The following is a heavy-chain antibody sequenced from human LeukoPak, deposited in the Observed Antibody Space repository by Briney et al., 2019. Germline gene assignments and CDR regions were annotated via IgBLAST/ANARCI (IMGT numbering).Heavy chain of an antibody. Sequence: ASVKVSCKDSGYTFTNYAIHWVRQAPGQRLEWMGWLNAGNGITKHSQKFQDRVTITRDTSASTAYMELSSLRSEDTAVYYCARDLDRDEYGDFTDYWGQGTLVTVSS. D-gene: IGHD2-21*02. J-gene: IGHJ4*02. V-gene: IGHV1-3*01. CDR3: ARDLDRDEYGDFTDY. CDR1: GYTFTNYA. CDR2: LNAGNGIT.